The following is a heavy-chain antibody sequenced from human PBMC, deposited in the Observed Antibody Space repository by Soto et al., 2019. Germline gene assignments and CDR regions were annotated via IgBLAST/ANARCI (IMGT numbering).Heavy chain of an antibody. J-gene: IGHJ4*02. CDR2: IIPIFDTA. Sequence: QVQLVQSGAEVKKPGSSVKVSCKASGGTFSSYAISWVRQAPGQGLEWMGGIIPIFDTANYAQKFQGRVTITAXXSXSTXCMELSSLRSEDTAVYYCARRQGAYYYDGSGYFDYWGQGTLVTVSS. CDR3: ARRQGAYYYDGSGYFDY. V-gene: IGHV1-69*12. D-gene: IGHD3-22*01. CDR1: GGTFSSYA.